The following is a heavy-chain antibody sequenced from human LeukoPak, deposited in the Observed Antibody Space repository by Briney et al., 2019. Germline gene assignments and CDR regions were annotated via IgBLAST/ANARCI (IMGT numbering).Heavy chain of an antibody. CDR2: IYSGGST. V-gene: IGHV3-53*04. CDR3: ARDQSSGGVDY. D-gene: IGHD3-10*01. Sequence: GGSLRLSCAASGFTLSSNHMNWVRQAPGKGLEWVSVIYSGGSTYYSDSVKGRFTISRHNSKNTLYLQMNSLRADDTAVYYCARDQSSGGVDYWGQGTLVTVSS. CDR1: GFTLSSNH. J-gene: IGHJ4*02.